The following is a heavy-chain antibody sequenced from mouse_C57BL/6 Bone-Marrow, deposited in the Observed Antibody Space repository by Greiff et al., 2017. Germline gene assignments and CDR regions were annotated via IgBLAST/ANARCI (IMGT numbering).Heavy chain of an antibody. V-gene: IGHV1-59*01. CDR1: GYTFTSYW. CDR2: IDPSDSYT. Sequence: VKLQQPGAELVRPGTSVKLSCKASGYTFTSYWMHWVKQRPGQGLEWIGVIDPSDSYTNYNQKFKGKATLTVDTSSSTAYMQLSSLTSEDSAVYYCARANYYSNLDYWGQGTTLTVSS. D-gene: IGHD2-5*01. J-gene: IGHJ2*01. CDR3: ARANYYSNLDY.